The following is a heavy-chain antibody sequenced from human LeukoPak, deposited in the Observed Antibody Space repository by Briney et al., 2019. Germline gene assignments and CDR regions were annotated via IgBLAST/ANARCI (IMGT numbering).Heavy chain of an antibody. J-gene: IGHJ4*02. Sequence: GGSLRLSCAASGFTFSDYYMSWIRQAPGKGLEWVSYISSSGSTIYYADSVKGRFTISGDNAKNSLYLQMNSLRAEDTAVYYCARVGSSGWYDDYFDYWGQGTLVTVSS. CDR1: GFTFSDYY. D-gene: IGHD6-19*01. V-gene: IGHV3-11*01. CDR2: ISSSGSTI. CDR3: ARVGSSGWYDDYFDY.